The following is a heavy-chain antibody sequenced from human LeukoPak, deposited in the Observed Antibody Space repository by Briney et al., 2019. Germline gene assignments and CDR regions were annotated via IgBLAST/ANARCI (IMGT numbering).Heavy chain of an antibody. CDR2: IRYDGSNK. J-gene: IGHJ4*02. CDR1: GFTFSSYG. D-gene: IGHD2-2*01. CDR3: AKDGGYCSSTSCYYAYYFDY. Sequence: GGSLRLSCAASGFTFSSYGMHWVRQAPGKGLEWVAFIRYDGSNKYYADSVKGRFTISRDNSKNTLYLQMNSLRAEDTAVYYCAKDGGYCSSTSCYYAYYFDYWGQGTLVTVSS. V-gene: IGHV3-30*02.